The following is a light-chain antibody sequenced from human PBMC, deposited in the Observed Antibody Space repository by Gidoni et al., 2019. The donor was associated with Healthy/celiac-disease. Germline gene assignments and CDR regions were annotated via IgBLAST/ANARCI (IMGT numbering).Light chain of an antibody. CDR3: QQYYSYPPALT. Sequence: AIRMTQSPSSFSASTGDRVTITCRASQGISSYLAWYQQKPGKAPKLLIYAASTLQSWVPSRFSGSGSGTDFTLTTSCLQSEDFATYYCQQYYSYPPALTFXGXTKVEIK. J-gene: IGKJ4*01. CDR2: AAS. CDR1: QGISSY. V-gene: IGKV1-8*01.